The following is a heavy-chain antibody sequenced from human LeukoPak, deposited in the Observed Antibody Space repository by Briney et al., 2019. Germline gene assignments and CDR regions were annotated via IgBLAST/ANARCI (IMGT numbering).Heavy chain of an antibody. CDR2: IYYTGST. CDR1: GDSINSYY. V-gene: IGHV4-59*01. CDR3: ARGAAGTGAADY. D-gene: IGHD6-19*01. J-gene: IGHJ4*02. Sequence: PSETLSLTCTVSGDSINSYYWTWIRQAPGKGLEWIDIYYTGSTNYSPSLKSRVSISIDPSKNQFSLRLSSVTAADTAVYFCARGAAGTGAADYWGQGTLVTVSS.